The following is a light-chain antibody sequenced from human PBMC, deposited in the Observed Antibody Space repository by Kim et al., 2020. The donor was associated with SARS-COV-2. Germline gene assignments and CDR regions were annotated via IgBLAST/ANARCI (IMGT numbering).Light chain of an antibody. J-gene: IGKJ4*01. CDR2: GAS. CDR3: QQYNNWPPLT. CDR1: QSVSSN. Sequence: APGESAPPSCRASQSVSSNLAWYQQKPGQAPRLLIYGASTRATGIPARFSGSGSGTEFTLTISSLQSEDFAVYYCQQYNNWPPLTFGGGTKVDIK. V-gene: IGKV3-15*01.